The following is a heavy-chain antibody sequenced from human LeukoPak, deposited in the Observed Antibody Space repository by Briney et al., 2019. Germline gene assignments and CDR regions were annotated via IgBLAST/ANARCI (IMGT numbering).Heavy chain of an antibody. CDR2: ISSSGSTI. CDR1: GFSFSSYE. Sequence: PGGSLRLSCAASGFSFSSYEMNWVRQAPGKGLEWVSYISSSGSTIYYADSVKGRFTISRDNAKNSLYLQMNSLRAEDTAVYYCARDYRSHDYGDYFHYYYYMDVWGKGTTVTVSS. V-gene: IGHV3-48*03. CDR3: ARDYRSHDYGDYFHYYYYMDV. J-gene: IGHJ6*03. D-gene: IGHD4-17*01.